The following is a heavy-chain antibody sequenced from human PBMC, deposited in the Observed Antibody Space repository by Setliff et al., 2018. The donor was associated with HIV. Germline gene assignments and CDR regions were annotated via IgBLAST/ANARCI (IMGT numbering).Heavy chain of an antibody. CDR2: INPSGGST. D-gene: IGHD3-10*01. V-gene: IGHV1-46*01. J-gene: IGHJ4*02. CDR1: GYTFTRYF. CDR3: ARDRYAGEIDY. Sequence: ASVKVSCKASGYTFTRYFMHCVRQAPGQGLEWLGMINPSGGSTWYAQKFQGRVTMTGDTSTNTLYMELSSVTAADTAVYYCARDRYAGEIDYWGQGTLVTVSS.